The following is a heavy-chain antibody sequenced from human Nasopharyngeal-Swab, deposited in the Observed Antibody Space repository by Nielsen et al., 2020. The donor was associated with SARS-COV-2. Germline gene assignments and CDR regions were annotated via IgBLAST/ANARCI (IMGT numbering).Heavy chain of an antibody. V-gene: IGHV3-30*04. CDR1: GFTFSSYA. J-gene: IGHJ3*02. Sequence: GESLKISCAASGFTFSSYAMHWVRQAPGKGPEWVAVISYDGSNKYYADSVKGRFTISRDNSKNTLYLQMNSLRAEDTAVYYCARDYGGKKRDAFDIWGQGTMVTVSS. D-gene: IGHD4-23*01. CDR3: ARDYGGKKRDAFDI. CDR2: ISYDGSNK.